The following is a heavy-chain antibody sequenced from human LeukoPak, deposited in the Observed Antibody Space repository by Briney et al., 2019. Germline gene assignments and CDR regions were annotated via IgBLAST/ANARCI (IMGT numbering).Heavy chain of an antibody. Sequence: SETLSLTCAVYGGSFSGYYWSWIRQPPGKGLEWIGEINHSGSTNYNPSLKSRVTISVDTSKNQFSLKLSSVTAADTAVYYCVRGSANYCTNGVCYTGLFDYWGQGTLVTVSP. D-gene: IGHD2-8*01. J-gene: IGHJ4*02. CDR1: GGSFSGYY. V-gene: IGHV4-34*01. CDR3: VRGSANYCTNGVCYTGLFDY. CDR2: INHSGST.